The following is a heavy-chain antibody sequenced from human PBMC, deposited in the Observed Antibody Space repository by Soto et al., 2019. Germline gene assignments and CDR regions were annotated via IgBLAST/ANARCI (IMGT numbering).Heavy chain of an antibody. V-gene: IGHV3-30-3*01. Sequence: GGSLRLSCAASGFTFSSYAMHWVRQAPGKGLEWVAVISYDGSNKYYADSVKGRFTISRDNSKNTLYLQMNSLRAEDTAVYYCAREYCTNGVCHTINWFDPWGQGTLVTAPQ. CDR3: AREYCTNGVCHTINWFDP. J-gene: IGHJ5*02. CDR1: GFTFSSYA. D-gene: IGHD2-8*01. CDR2: ISYDGSNK.